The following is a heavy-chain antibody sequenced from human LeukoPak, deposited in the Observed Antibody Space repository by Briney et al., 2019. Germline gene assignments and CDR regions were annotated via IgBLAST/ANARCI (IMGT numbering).Heavy chain of an antibody. D-gene: IGHD6-13*01. CDR2: IIPIFGTA. V-gene: IGHV1-69*13. Sequence: ASVKVSCKASGGTFSSYAISWVRQAPGQGLEWMGGIIPIFGTANYAQKFQGRVTITADESTSTAYMELSSLRSEDTAVYYCARDKPNSSSWYGGHYWGQGTLVTVSS. CDR3: ARDKPNSSSWYGGHY. CDR1: GGTFSSYA. J-gene: IGHJ4*02.